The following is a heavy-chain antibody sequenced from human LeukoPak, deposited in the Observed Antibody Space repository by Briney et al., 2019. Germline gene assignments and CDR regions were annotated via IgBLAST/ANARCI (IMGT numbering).Heavy chain of an antibody. CDR1: GFTFSSYW. J-gene: IGHJ3*02. V-gene: IGHV3-9*01. CDR3: AKVQLPYYYDSSGPRADAFDI. CDR2: ISWNSGSL. Sequence: SLRLSCAASGFTFSSYWMHWVRQAPGKGLEWVSGISWNSGSLGYADSVKGRFTISRDNAKNSLYLQMNSLRPEDTALYYCAKVQLPYYYDSSGPRADAFDIWGRGTMVTVSS. D-gene: IGHD3-22*01.